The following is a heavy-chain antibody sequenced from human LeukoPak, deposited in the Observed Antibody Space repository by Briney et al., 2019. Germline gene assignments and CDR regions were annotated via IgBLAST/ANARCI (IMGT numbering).Heavy chain of an antibody. Sequence: PGGSLRLSCAASGFTFSSYAMHWVRQAPGKGLEWVAGTSYDGSNNYYADSAKSRSTISRDNSKNTLYLQMNSLRAEDTAVYYCAKAGARITGTTYNYWGQGTLVTVSS. CDR3: AKAGARITGTTYNY. J-gene: IGHJ4*02. CDR2: TSYDGSNN. CDR1: GFTFSSYA. V-gene: IGHV3-30-3*01. D-gene: IGHD1-7*01.